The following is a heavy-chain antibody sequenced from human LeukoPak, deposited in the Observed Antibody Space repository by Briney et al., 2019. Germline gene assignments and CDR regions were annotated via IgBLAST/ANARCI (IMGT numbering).Heavy chain of an antibody. CDR1: GYTFTSYW. CDR3: ARWGLDTIFGVPGNY. CDR2: IYPGDSDT. Sequence: GESLKISFKGSGYTFTSYWIGWVRQMPGKGLEWMGIIYPGDSDTRYSPSFQGQVTISADKSISTAYLRWSSLKASDTAMYYCARWGLDTIFGVPGNYWGQGTLVTVSS. V-gene: IGHV5-51*01. D-gene: IGHD3-3*01. J-gene: IGHJ4*02.